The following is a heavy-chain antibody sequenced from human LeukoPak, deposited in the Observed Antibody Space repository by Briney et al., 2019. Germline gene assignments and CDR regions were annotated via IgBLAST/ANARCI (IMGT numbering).Heavy chain of an antibody. V-gene: IGHV4-59*08. J-gene: IGHJ5*02. CDR1: GDSISSSY. D-gene: IGHD4-17*01. Sequence: SETLSLTCTVYGDSISSSYWGWIRHPPGKGLEWIGYVYYTGSTNYNPSLKSRVTISIDTSKNQFSLKLSSVTAADTAVYYCARRSQENRVTTAKNWFDPWGQGTQVTVSS. CDR2: VYYTGST. CDR3: ARRSQENRVTTAKNWFDP.